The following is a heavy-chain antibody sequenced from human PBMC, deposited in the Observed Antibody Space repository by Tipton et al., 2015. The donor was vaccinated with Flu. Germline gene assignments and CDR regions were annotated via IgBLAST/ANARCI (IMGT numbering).Heavy chain of an antibody. Sequence: SLRLSCAASGFTFSSYAMSWVRQTPGKGLEWVSGTSDSGGSEAYADSVKGRFTISRDNSKNTLYLQMNSLRAEDTAVYYCAEIGRYSHGDYWGQGTLVTVSS. D-gene: IGHD5-18*01. CDR3: AEIGRYSHGDY. CDR1: GFTFSSYA. CDR2: TSDSGGSE. V-gene: IGHV3-23*01. J-gene: IGHJ4*02.